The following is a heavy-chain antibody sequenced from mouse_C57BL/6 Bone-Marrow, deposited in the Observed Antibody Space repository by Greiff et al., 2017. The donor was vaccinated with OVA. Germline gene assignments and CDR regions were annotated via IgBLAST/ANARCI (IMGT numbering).Heavy chain of an antibody. Sequence: QVQLQQPGAELVRPGTSVKLSCKASGYTFTNYWMHWVKQRPGQGLEWIGVIAPSDSYINYNQKFKGRATLTVDTSSSTAYMHLSSLTSEDSAVYSCTHYASRLYLLYWGQGTSLAVSS. CDR1: GYTFTNYW. V-gene: IGHV1-59*01. CDR3: THYASRLYLLY. CDR2: IAPSDSYI. D-gene: IGHD1-1*01. J-gene: IGHJ2*02.